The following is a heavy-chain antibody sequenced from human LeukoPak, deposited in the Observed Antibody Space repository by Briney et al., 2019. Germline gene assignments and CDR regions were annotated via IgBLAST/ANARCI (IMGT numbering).Heavy chain of an antibody. V-gene: IGHV3-30*18. D-gene: IGHD3-22*01. CDR1: GFTFSSYG. J-gene: IGHJ4*02. CDR2: ISYDGSNK. CDR3: AKDRLGALYYYDSSGYYRLDY. Sequence: GRSLRLSCAASGFTFSSYGIHWVRHAPGKGLEWVAVISYDGSNKYYADSVKGRFTISRDNSKDTLYLQMNSLRAEDTAVYYCAKDRLGALYYYDSSGYYRLDYWGQGTLVTVSS.